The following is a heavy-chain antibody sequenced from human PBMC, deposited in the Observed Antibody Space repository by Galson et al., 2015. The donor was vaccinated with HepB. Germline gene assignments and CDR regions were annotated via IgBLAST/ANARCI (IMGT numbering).Heavy chain of an antibody. Sequence: VKVSCKVSGYTFTDYYMHWVQQVPGKGLEWMGLVDPGDGEKIYAEKFLGRVTITADTSRDTVYMELSSLRSEDTAVYYCATRKGGWLWWGQGTLVTVSS. V-gene: IGHV1-69-2*01. CDR1: GYTFTDYY. J-gene: IGHJ4*02. CDR3: ATRKGGWLW. CDR2: VDPGDGEK. D-gene: IGHD5-12*01.